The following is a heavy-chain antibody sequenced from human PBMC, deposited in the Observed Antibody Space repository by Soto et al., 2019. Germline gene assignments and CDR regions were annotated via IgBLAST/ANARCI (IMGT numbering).Heavy chain of an antibody. Sequence: QLQLVQSGPEVKKPGTSVKVSCKASGFTFITSVVQWVRQARGQRPEWIGWIVVGSGNTKYAQKLPESVTITGDMSTSSACMELNRLRSEDTAVHFCAADSALYGLWALWMDFWGQGTTVIVFS. CDR3: AADSALYGLWALWMDF. D-gene: IGHD3-16*01. CDR1: GFTFITSV. CDR2: IVVGSGNT. V-gene: IGHV1-58*01. J-gene: IGHJ6*02.